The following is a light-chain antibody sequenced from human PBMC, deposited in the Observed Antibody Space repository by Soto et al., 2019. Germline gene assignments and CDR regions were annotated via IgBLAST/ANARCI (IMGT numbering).Light chain of an antibody. V-gene: IGKV3-20*01. J-gene: IGKJ2*01. Sequence: DIVLTQSPDTLSLSPGERATLSCRASQSVSSNYLAWYQQKPGQAPRLLIYGASTRVTGIPDRFSGSGSGTDFTLTISRLEPEDFAVYYCQQYGSSSYTFGQGTRLEIK. CDR3: QQYGSSSYT. CDR1: QSVSSNY. CDR2: GAS.